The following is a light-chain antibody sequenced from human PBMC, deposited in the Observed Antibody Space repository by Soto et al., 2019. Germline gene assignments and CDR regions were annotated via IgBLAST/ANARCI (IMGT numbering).Light chain of an antibody. Sequence: EIVLTQSPATPSLSPGERATLSCRASQSVSSYLAWYQQKPGQAPRLLIYDASNRATGIPARFSGSGSGTDSTLTISSLEPEDFAVYYCQQRSNWPPKYTFGQGTKLEIK. CDR3: QQRSNWPPKYT. V-gene: IGKV3-11*01. CDR2: DAS. CDR1: QSVSSY. J-gene: IGKJ2*01.